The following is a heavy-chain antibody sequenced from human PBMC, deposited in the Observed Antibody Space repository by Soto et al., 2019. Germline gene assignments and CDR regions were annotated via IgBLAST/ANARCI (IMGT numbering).Heavy chain of an antibody. Sequence: EVQLLESGGGLVQPGGSLRLSCAASGFTFSSYAMSWVRQAPGKGLEWVSAISASGGSTYYADSVKGRFTISRDNSKNTRYLQMNSLSAEDTAVYYCASTYGDYAYYYYGMDVWGQGTTVTVSS. V-gene: IGHV3-23*01. CDR1: GFTFSSYA. CDR3: ASTYGDYAYYYYGMDV. D-gene: IGHD4-17*01. CDR2: ISASGGST. J-gene: IGHJ6*02.